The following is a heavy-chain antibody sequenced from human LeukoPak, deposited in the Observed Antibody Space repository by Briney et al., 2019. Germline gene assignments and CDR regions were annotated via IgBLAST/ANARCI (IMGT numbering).Heavy chain of an antibody. V-gene: IGHV4-38-2*02. CDR2: IYHSGST. J-gene: IGHJ6*03. CDR3: ARGYCSGGSCLYYYYYMDV. Sequence: PSETLSLTCTVSGYSISSGYYWGWIRQPPGKGLEWIGSIYHSGSTYYNPSLKSRVTISVDTSKNQFSLKLSSVTAADTAVYYCARGYCSGGSCLYYYYYMDVWGKGTTVTISS. CDR1: GYSISSGYY. D-gene: IGHD2-15*01.